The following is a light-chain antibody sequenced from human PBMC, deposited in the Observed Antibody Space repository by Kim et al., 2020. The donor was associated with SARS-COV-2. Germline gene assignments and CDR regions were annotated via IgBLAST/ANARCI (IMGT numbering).Light chain of an antibody. CDR3: AAWDDSLNGWV. CDR2: SNN. Sequence: GQRVTTSCSGSSANIGSNTVNWYQQLPGTAPKLLICSNNQRPSGVPDRFSGSKSGTAASLAISGLQSEDEADYYCAAWDDSLNGWVFGGGTQLTVL. CDR1: SANIGSNT. J-gene: IGLJ3*02. V-gene: IGLV1-44*01.